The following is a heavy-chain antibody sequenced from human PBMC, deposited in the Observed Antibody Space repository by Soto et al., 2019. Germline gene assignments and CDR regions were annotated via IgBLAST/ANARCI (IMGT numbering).Heavy chain of an antibody. CDR3: ARTPLL. CDR2: IYYGGSI. D-gene: IGHD1-26*01. V-gene: IGHV4-59*12. J-gene: IGHJ4*02. CDR1: GGSLSSYY. Sequence: SETLSLTCVVSGGSLSSYYWSWIRQPPGKGLEWIGYIYYGGSINYNPSLKSRVTISVDTSKNQFSLKLSSVTAADTAVYYCARTPLLWGQGTLVTVSS.